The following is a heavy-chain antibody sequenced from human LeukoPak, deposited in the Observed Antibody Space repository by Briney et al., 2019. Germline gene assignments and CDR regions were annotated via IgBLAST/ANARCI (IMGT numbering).Heavy chain of an antibody. CDR1: GFTFSSYW. CDR3: ARETLNYYDSSGYYPDY. D-gene: IGHD3-22*01. J-gene: IGHJ4*02. CDR2: IKQDGSEK. Sequence: GGSLRLSCAASGFTFSSYWMSWVRQAPGQGLERVANIKQDGSEKYYVDSVKGRFTISRDNAKNSLYLQMNSLRAEDTAVYYCARETLNYYDSSGYYPDYWGQGTLVTVSS. V-gene: IGHV3-7*01.